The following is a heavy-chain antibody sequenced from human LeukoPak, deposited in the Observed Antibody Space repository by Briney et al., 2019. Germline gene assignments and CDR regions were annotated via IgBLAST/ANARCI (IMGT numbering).Heavy chain of an antibody. Sequence: PGRSLRLSCAASGFTFSSYGMHWVRQAPGKGLEWVSYISSSSSTIYYADSVKGRFTISRDNAKNSLYLQMNSLRAEDTAVYYCARDGEDDWGQGTLVTVSS. J-gene: IGHJ4*02. CDR1: GFTFSSYG. CDR2: ISSSSSTI. CDR3: ARDGEDD. V-gene: IGHV3-48*01. D-gene: IGHD3-10*01.